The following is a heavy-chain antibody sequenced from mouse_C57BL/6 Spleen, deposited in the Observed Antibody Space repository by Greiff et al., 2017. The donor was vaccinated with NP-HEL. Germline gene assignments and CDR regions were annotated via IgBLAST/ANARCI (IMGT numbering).Heavy chain of an antibody. CDR3: ARGEWGSYWYFDV. CDR1: GYSITSGYY. CDR2: ISYDGSN. V-gene: IGHV3-6*01. Sequence: EVKLVESGPGLVKPSQSLSLTCSVTGYSITSGYYWNWIRQFPGNKLEWMGYISYDGSNNYNPSLKNRISITRDTSKNQFFLKLNSVTTEDTATYYCARGEWGSYWYFDVWGTGTTVTVSS. J-gene: IGHJ1*03.